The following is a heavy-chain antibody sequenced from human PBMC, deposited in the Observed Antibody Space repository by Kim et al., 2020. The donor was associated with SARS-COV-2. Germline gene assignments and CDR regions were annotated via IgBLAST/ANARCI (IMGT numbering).Heavy chain of an antibody. CDR3: ARGRIVGATGGNWFDP. J-gene: IGHJ5*02. D-gene: IGHD1-26*01. Sequence: LKGRVTISVDTSKNQFSLKLSSVTAAGTAVYYCARGRIVGATGGNWFDPWGQGTLVTVSS. V-gene: IGHV4-39*07.